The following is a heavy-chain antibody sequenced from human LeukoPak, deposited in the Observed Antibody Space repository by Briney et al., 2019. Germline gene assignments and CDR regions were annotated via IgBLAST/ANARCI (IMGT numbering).Heavy chain of an antibody. D-gene: IGHD5-18*01. CDR3: ARDTAMAYDAFDI. Sequence: ASVKVSCKASGYTFTSYDINWVRQATGQGLERMGWMNPNSGNTGYAQKFQGRVTMTRNTSISTAYMELSSLRSEDTAVYYCARDTAMAYDAFDIWGQGTMVTVSS. V-gene: IGHV1-8*01. CDR1: GYTFTSYD. J-gene: IGHJ3*02. CDR2: MNPNSGNT.